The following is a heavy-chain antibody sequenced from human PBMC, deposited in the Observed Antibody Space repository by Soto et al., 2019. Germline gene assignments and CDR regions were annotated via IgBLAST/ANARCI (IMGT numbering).Heavy chain of an antibody. CDR1: GGSFSGYY. V-gene: IGHV4-34*01. CDR2: INHSGST. D-gene: IGHD6-6*01. J-gene: IGHJ4*02. Sequence: SETLSLTCAVYGGSFSGYYWSWIRQPPGKGLEWIGEINHSGSTNYNPSLKSRVTISVDTSKNQFSLKLGSVTAADTAVYYCASFPYSSSFDYWGQGTLVTVSS. CDR3: ASFPYSSSFDY.